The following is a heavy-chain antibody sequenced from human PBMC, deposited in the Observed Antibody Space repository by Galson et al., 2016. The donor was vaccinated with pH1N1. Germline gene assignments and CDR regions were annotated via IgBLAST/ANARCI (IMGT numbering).Heavy chain of an antibody. J-gene: IGHJ6*02. V-gene: IGHV1-58*02. CDR1: GFTFSDST. CDR3: AADTRFSAYPKREYYYYAMDV. Sequence: SVKVSCKASGFTFSDSTMQWVRQARGQRLEWIGWIVVGSGDTNYAQKFQERVTITRDMSTSTAYMELTTLRSEDTAVYYCAADTRFSAYPKREYYYYAMDVWGQGTTVTVSS. CDR2: IVVGSGDT. D-gene: IGHD3-3*01.